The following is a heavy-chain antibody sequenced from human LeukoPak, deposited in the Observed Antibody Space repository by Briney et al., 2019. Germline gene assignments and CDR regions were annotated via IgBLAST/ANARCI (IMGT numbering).Heavy chain of an antibody. J-gene: IGHJ6*02. Sequence: ASVKVSCKASGYTFTSYAMHWVRQAPGQRLEWMEWINAGNGNTKYSQKFQGRVTITADESTSTAYMELSSLRSEDTAVYYCARVQWELATYYYYGMDVWGQGTTVTVSS. CDR1: GYTFTSYA. V-gene: IGHV1-3*01. CDR2: INAGNGNT. D-gene: IGHD1-26*01. CDR3: ARVQWELATYYYYGMDV.